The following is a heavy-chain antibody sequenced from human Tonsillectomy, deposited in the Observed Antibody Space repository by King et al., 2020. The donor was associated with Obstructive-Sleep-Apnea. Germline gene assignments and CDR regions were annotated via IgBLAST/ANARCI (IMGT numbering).Heavy chain of an antibody. J-gene: IGHJ3*02. CDR3: ARMLVDGGNSASPIGAFDI. CDR1: GLSLSTSGMC. D-gene: IGHD4-23*01. Sequence: VTLKESGPALVKPTQTLTLTCTFSGLSLSTSGMCVSWIRQPPGKALECLARISWDYDNYDSTSLTTRLTISKDTSKNQVVLTLTTMDHVDTATYYCARMLVDGGNSASPIGAFDIWGQGTMVTVSS. V-gene: IGHV2-70*11. CDR2: ISWDYDN.